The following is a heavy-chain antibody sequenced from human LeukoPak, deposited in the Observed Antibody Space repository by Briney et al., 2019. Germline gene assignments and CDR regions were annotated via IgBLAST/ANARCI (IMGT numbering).Heavy chain of an antibody. CDR1: GFTFSSYG. V-gene: IGHV3-30*02. CDR3: ARVYKDIVAVVAATPQAFDI. Sequence: GGSLRLSCAASGFTFSSYGMHWVRQAPGKGLEWVAFIRYDGSNKYYADSVKGRFTISRDNSKNTLYLQMNSLRAEDTAVYYCARVYKDIVAVVAATPQAFDIWGQGTMVTVSS. J-gene: IGHJ3*02. CDR2: IRYDGSNK. D-gene: IGHD2-15*01.